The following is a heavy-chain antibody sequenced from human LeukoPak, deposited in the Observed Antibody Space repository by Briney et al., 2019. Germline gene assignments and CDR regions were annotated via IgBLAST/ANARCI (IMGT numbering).Heavy chain of an antibody. Sequence: ASVKVSCKASGYTFTSYYMHWVRQAPGQGLEWMGWMNPNSGNTGYAQKFQGRVTITRNTSISTAYMELSSLRSEDTAVYYCARGPSWYYYYYMDVWGKGTTVTVSS. D-gene: IGHD7-27*01. CDR1: GYTFTSYY. V-gene: IGHV1-8*03. CDR2: MNPNSGNT. J-gene: IGHJ6*03. CDR3: ARGPSWYYYYYMDV.